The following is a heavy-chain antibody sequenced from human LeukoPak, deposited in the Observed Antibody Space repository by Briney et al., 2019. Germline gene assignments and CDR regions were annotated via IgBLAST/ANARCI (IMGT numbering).Heavy chain of an antibody. CDR3: VRSPGNLHYYYGMDV. D-gene: IGHD3-3*02. Sequence: SETLSLTCTVSGGSISSYYWTWIRQPPEKGLEWIGNMYITGDTNYNPSLKSRVTISVDTSKNQLSLKVNSVTAADTAVYYCVRSPGNLHYYYGMDVWGQGTTVTVSS. J-gene: IGHJ6*02. CDR2: MYITGDT. CDR1: GGSISSYY. V-gene: IGHV4-4*09.